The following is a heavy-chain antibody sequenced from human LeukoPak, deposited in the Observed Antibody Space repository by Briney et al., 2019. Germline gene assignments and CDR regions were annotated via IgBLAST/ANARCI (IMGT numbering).Heavy chain of an antibody. Sequence: ASVKVSCKASGYIFTGYYMHWVRQAPGQGLEWMGWINPNSGGTNYAQKFQGRVTMTRDTSISTAYMELSRLRSDDTAVHYCARAYSRVASYINHYYMDVWGKGTTVTVSS. V-gene: IGHV1-2*02. CDR3: ARAYSRVASYINHYYMDV. J-gene: IGHJ6*03. CDR2: INPNSGGT. CDR1: GYIFTGYY. D-gene: IGHD4-11*01.